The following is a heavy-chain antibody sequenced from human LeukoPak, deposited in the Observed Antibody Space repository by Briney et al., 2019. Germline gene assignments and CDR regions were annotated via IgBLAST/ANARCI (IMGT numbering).Heavy chain of an antibody. CDR2: ISSSGSTL. CDR3: ARGYSYAYTDY. J-gene: IGHJ4*02. CDR1: GFTFSDYY. V-gene: IGHV3-11*01. Sequence: GGSLRLSCAASGFTFSDYYMSWIRQAPGKGLEWVSYISSSGSTLYYADSVKGRFTISKDNAKNSLYLQMNSLTPEDTAVYYCARGYSYAYTDYWGQGTLVTVSS. D-gene: IGHD5-18*01.